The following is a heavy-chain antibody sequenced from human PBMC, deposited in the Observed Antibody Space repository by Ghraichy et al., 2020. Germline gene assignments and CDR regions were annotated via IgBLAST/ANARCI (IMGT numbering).Heavy chain of an antibody. Sequence: SETLSLTCTVSGGSVSSGAYYWKWIRQSPGKGLEWIGYIFSSGSTDDNPSLKSRVTISLDTSKNQFSMRLKSVTAADTAVYYCARRRSSGWFDYWGQGALVTVSS. V-gene: IGHV4-61*08. J-gene: IGHJ4*02. CDR1: GGSVSSGAYY. CDR3: ARRRSSGWFDY. CDR2: IFSSGST. D-gene: IGHD6-25*01.